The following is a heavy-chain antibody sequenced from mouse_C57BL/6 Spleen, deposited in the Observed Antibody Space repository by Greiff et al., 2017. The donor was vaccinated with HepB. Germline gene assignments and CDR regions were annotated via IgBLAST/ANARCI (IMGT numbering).Heavy chain of an antibody. V-gene: IGHV1-81*01. Sequence: QVHVKQSGAELARPGASVKLSCKASGYTFTSYGISWVKQRTGQGLEWIGEIYPRSGNTYYNEKFKGKATLTADKSSSTAYMELRSLTSEDSAVYFCARLRLLDWYFDVWGTGTTVTVSS. CDR2: IYPRSGNT. D-gene: IGHD2-3*01. CDR1: GYTFTSYG. CDR3: ARLRLLDWYFDV. J-gene: IGHJ1*03.